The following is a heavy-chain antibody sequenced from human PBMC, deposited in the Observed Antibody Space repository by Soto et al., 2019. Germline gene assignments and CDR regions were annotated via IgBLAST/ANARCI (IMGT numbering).Heavy chain of an antibody. V-gene: IGHV3-48*03. CDR2: ISSSGSTM. CDR1: GFTFNTYE. J-gene: IGHJ3*02. D-gene: IGHD2-21*01. CDR3: ANIARRPNPFDI. Sequence: VQLVESGGGLVQPGGSLRLSCAASGFTFNTYEMNWVRQAPGKWLEWVSYISSSGSTMYYADSVKVRFTISRDNAKNSLFLQMNSLRAEDPAVYYCANIARRPNPFDIWGQGTLVTVSS.